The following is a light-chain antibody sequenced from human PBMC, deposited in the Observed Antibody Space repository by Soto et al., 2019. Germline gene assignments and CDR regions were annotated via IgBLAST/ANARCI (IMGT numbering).Light chain of an antibody. Sequence: EIVLTQSPGTLSGSPGQRATPPCTGSQRVDSSHLAGYQQNPGKAPRLLIYGASSRDSGRPDRFSGSGSGTDFTLTSSSLQPEDFATYFCQQVESYPSTFGGGTKVDIK. V-gene: IGKV3-20*01. CDR3: QQVESYPST. CDR2: GAS. CDR1: QRVDSSH. J-gene: IGKJ4*01.